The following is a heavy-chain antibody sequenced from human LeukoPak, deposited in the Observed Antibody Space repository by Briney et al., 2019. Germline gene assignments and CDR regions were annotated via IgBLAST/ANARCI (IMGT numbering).Heavy chain of an antibody. CDR1: GGTFSSYA. Sequence: ASVKVSCTASGGTFSSYAISWVRQAPGQGLEWMGGIIPIFGTANYAQKFQGRVTMTRDTSISTAYMELSRLRSDDTAVYYCARRKVFWSGHDYWGQGTLVTVSS. V-gene: IGHV1-69*05. CDR2: IIPIFGTA. D-gene: IGHD3-3*01. J-gene: IGHJ4*02. CDR3: ARRKVFWSGHDY.